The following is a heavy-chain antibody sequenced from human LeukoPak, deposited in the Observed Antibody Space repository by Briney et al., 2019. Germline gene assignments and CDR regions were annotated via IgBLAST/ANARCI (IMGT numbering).Heavy chain of an antibody. Sequence: GGSLRLSCAASGFTFSSYSMNWVRQAPGKGLEWVSSISSSGSYIYYADSVKGRFTISRDNAKNSLYLQMNSLRAEDTAVYYCARGIRHYDFWSGYSEDPGDYWGQGTLVTVSS. V-gene: IGHV3-21*01. CDR3: ARGIRHYDFWSGYSEDPGDY. CDR2: ISSSGSYI. D-gene: IGHD3-3*01. CDR1: GFTFSSYS. J-gene: IGHJ4*02.